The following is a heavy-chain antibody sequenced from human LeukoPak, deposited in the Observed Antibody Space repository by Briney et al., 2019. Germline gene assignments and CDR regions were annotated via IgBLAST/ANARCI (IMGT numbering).Heavy chain of an antibody. Sequence: ASVKVSCKASGYTFINFAINWGRQAPGQRPEWMGWSNAYNGNTKYSQKFQGRVTITRDTSASTAYMELSSLRSEDTAVYYCARAQYYDILTGYYAHYYYYGMDVWGQGTTVTVSS. V-gene: IGHV1-3*01. CDR1: GYTFINFA. J-gene: IGHJ6*02. CDR3: ARAQYYDILTGYYAHYYYYGMDV. D-gene: IGHD3-9*01. CDR2: SNAYNGNT.